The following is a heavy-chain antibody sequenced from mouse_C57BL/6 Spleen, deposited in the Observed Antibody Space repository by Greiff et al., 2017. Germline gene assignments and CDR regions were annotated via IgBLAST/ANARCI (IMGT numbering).Heavy chain of an antibody. Sequence: VQLQQSGAELVKPGASVKMSCKASGYTFTSYWITWVKQRPGQGLEWIGDIYPGSGSTNYNEKFKSKATLTVDTSSSTAYMQLSSLTSEDSAVYYCARKDYGSSYDDWGQGTTLTVSS. V-gene: IGHV1-55*01. J-gene: IGHJ2*01. CDR2: IYPGSGST. CDR3: ARKDYGSSYDD. D-gene: IGHD1-1*01. CDR1: GYTFTSYW.